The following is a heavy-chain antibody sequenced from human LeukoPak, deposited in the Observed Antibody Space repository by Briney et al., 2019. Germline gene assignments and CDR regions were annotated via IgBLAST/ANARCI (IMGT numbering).Heavy chain of an antibody. Sequence: SSETPSLTCTVSGGSISSYYWSWIRQPPGKGLEWIGYIYYSGSTNYNPSLKSRVTISVDTSKNQFSLKLSSVTAADTAVYYCAREGPPAYCGGDCSYDAFDIWGQGTMVTVSS. CDR2: IYYSGST. V-gene: IGHV4-59*01. D-gene: IGHD2-21*02. CDR3: AREGPPAYCGGDCSYDAFDI. J-gene: IGHJ3*02. CDR1: GGSISSYY.